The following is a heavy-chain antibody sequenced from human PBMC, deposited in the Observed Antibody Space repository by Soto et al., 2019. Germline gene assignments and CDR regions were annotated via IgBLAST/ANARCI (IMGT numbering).Heavy chain of an antibody. J-gene: IGHJ5*02. Sequence: QVQVVQSGAQVKEPGASVRVSCKVSGYTLTELSIHWVRQAPGKGLEWMGGFDPGDGEVLYAQKFQGRLIMTEDTSTNTAHMDLSSLRYEDTAVYYCAIGVTVDRWVQGTLVSVAS. CDR3: AIGVTVDR. V-gene: IGHV1-24*01. CDR1: GYTLTELS. D-gene: IGHD2-21*02. CDR2: FDPGDGEV.